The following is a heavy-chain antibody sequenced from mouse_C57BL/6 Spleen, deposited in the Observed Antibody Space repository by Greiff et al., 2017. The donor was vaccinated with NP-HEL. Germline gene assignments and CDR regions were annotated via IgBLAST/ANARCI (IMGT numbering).Heavy chain of an antibody. D-gene: IGHD2-1*01. CDR3: ARRGNYTVVRPWDFEV. V-gene: IGHV1-18*01. Sequence: EVQLQQSGPELVKPGASVKISCKASGYTFTDYNMDWVKQSPGKSLEWIGVINPNNGGTIYNQKFKGKATLTVDKSSSTAYMELRSLTSEDSAVYYCARRGNYTVVRPWDFEVWGTATTVTAAS. CDR2: INPNNGGT. J-gene: IGHJ1*03. CDR1: GYTFTDYN.